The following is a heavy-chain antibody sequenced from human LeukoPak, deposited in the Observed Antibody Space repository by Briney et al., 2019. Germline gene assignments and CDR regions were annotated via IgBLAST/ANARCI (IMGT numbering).Heavy chain of an antibody. CDR1: GFTVSSNY. J-gene: IGHJ4*02. CDR2: IYSGGST. Sequence: PGGSLRLSCAASGFTVSSNYMSWVRQAPGKGLEWVSVIYSGGSTYYADSVKGRFTISRDNSKSTLYLQMNSLRAEDTAVYYCARDLAGYFDYWGQGTLVTVSS. V-gene: IGHV3-66*02. CDR3: ARDLAGYFDY.